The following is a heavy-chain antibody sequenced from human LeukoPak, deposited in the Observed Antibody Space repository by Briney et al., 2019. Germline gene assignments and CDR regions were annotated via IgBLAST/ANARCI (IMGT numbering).Heavy chain of an antibody. Sequence: TGGSLRLTCAASGFTFSSYGMSWVSQAPGKGLEWVSAISGSGGSTYYAVSVKGRFTISRDNSKNTLYLQMNSLRAEDTAVYYCARSVEGYCSGGSCYSYYYYMDVWGKGTTVTVSS. CDR1: GFTFSSYG. D-gene: IGHD2-15*01. CDR3: ARSVEGYCSGGSCYSYYYYMDV. V-gene: IGHV3-23*01. CDR2: ISGSGGST. J-gene: IGHJ6*03.